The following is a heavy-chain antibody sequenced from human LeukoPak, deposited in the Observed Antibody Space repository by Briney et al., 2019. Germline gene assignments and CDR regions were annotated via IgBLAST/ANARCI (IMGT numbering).Heavy chain of an antibody. CDR1: GFTFSNAW. CDR2: IKSKTDGGTT. J-gene: IGHJ5*02. D-gene: IGHD3-10*01. CDR3: TTPITMVRGGTRARLGP. Sequence: GGSLRLSCAASGFTFSNAWMSWVRQAPGKGLEWVGRIKSKTDGGTTDYAAPVKGRFTISRDDSKNTLYLQMNSLKTEDTAVYYCTTPITMVRGGTRARLGPWGQGTLVTVSS. V-gene: IGHV3-15*01.